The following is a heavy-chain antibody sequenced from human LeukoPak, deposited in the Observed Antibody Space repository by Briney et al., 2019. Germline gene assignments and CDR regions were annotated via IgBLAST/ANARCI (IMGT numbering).Heavy chain of an antibody. CDR2: IYHSGSA. CDR1: GAWLSSGSYY. Sequence: SETLSLTCIVSGAWLSSGSYYWGWIRQPPGKGLEYIGSIYHSGSAFYNPSLTSRVTISVDTPRNQFSLEVNSVTAADTAVYYCARDVYSSSYYFALDVWGQGTVVTVSS. CDR3: ARDVYSSSYYFALDV. J-gene: IGHJ3*01. D-gene: IGHD6-13*01. V-gene: IGHV4-39*07.